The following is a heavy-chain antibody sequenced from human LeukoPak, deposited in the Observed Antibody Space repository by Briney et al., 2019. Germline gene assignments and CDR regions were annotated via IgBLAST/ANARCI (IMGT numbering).Heavy chain of an antibody. V-gene: IGHV3-30*18. CDR3: AKVAGIRTTAFDY. CDR2: ISYDGSNK. CDR1: GFTFSSYG. J-gene: IGHJ4*02. Sequence: PGGSLRLSCAASGFTFSSYGMHWVRQAPGKGLEWVAVISYDGSNKYYADSVKGRFIISRDNSKNTLYLQMNSLRAEDTAVYYCAKVAGIRTTAFDYWGQGTLVTVSS. D-gene: IGHD1-14*01.